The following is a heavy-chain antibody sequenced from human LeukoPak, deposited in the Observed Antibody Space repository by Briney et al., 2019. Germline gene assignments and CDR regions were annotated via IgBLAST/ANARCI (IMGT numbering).Heavy chain of an antibody. Sequence: GGSLRLSCAASGFTFSSYAMSWVRQAPGKGLEWVAVIWYDGSNKYYADSVKGRFTISRDNSKNTLYLQMNSLRAEDTAVYYCARDHYGLIDYWGQGTLVTVSS. CDR1: GFTFSSYA. J-gene: IGHJ4*02. D-gene: IGHD3-10*01. V-gene: IGHV3-33*08. CDR3: ARDHYGLIDY. CDR2: IWYDGSNK.